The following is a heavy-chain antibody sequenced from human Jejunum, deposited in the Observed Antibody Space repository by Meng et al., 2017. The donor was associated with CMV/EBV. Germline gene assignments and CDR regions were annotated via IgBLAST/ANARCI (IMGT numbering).Heavy chain of an antibody. D-gene: IGHD2-21*02. Sequence: SRGTVSSYTITWVRQAPGQGLECMGRIIPILGTPNYAQRFQGRLTITADRSTNTVYMILSSLRSEDTAVYYCARDPQVVTTTPFFDYWGQGSLVTVSS. CDR1: RGTVSSYT. CDR2: IIPILGTP. V-gene: IGHV1-69*08. J-gene: IGHJ4*02. CDR3: ARDPQVVTTTPFFDY.